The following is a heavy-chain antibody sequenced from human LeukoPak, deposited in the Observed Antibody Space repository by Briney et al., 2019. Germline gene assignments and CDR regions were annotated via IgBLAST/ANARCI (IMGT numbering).Heavy chain of an antibody. CDR1: GESFSGNF. Sequence: PSETLSLTCAVSGESFSGNFWNWIRQSPGKGLEWIGHIHYSGSTHYNPSLQSRVSISIDTSKNHFSLRLRSVTAVDTAVYYCARWGHFGNSGHFVVEYWGQGTLVTVSS. J-gene: IGHJ4*02. CDR2: IHYSGST. CDR3: ARWGHFGNSGHFVVEY. D-gene: IGHD4-23*01. V-gene: IGHV4-59*01.